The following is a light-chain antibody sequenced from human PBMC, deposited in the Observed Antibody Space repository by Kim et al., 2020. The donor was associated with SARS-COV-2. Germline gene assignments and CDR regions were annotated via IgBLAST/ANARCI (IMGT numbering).Light chain of an antibody. V-gene: IGLV1-40*01. CDR1: SSNIGEGYD. J-gene: IGLJ3*02. CDR2: GNS. Sequence: QRVPLPCTGTSSNIGEGYDAHWYQQLPGTAPKLLIFGNSKRPSGVPDRISGSKSGTSASLAITGLQAEDEADYYCQSFDSSLSGPVFGGGTQLTVL. CDR3: QSFDSSLSGPV.